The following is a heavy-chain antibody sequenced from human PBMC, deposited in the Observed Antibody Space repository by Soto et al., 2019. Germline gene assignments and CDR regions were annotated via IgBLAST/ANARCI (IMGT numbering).Heavy chain of an antibody. J-gene: IGHJ4*03. CDR3: VRDYYDGSASYGFEF. D-gene: IGHD3-22*01. Sequence: VASVKVSCKASGYVFTGYYRHWVRQAPGQGLEWMGWINPKSGGANIAQKFQGWVTLTRDTSISTTYMEVNRLTSNDTAVYYCVRDYYDGSASYGFEFWGQGTPVTVSS. CDR2: INPKSGGA. V-gene: IGHV1-2*04. CDR1: GYVFTGYY.